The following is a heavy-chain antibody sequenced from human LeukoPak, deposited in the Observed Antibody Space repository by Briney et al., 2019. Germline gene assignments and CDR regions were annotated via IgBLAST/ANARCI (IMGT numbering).Heavy chain of an antibody. CDR2: IYYSGST. V-gene: IGHV4-59*08. Sequence: SETLSLTCAVYGGSFSSYYWSWIRQPPGKGLEWIGYIYYSGSTNYNPSLKSRVTISVDTSKNQFSLKLTSVTAADTAVYYCARLANYDFWNGPYPHDAFDIWGQGTMVTVSS. D-gene: IGHD3-3*01. CDR3: ARLANYDFWNGPYPHDAFDI. CDR1: GGSFSSYY. J-gene: IGHJ3*02.